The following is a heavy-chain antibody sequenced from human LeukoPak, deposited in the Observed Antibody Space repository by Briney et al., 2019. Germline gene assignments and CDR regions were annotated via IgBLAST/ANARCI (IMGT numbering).Heavy chain of an antibody. Sequence: VASVKVSCKASGYTFTSYGISWVRQAPGQGLEWMGWISAYNGNTNYAQKLQGRVTMTTDTSTSTAYMELRSLRSDDTAVYYCARTQVDTAMGTDDYWGQGTLVTVSS. CDR1: GYTFTSYG. J-gene: IGHJ4*02. V-gene: IGHV1-18*01. CDR2: ISAYNGNT. D-gene: IGHD5-18*01. CDR3: ARTQVDTAMGTDDY.